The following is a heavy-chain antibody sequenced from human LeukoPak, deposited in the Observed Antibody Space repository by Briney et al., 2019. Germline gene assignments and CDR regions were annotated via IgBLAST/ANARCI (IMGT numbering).Heavy chain of an antibody. Sequence: SETLSLTCAVYGGSFSGYYWSWIRQPPGKGLEWIGEINHSGSTNCNPSLKSRVTISVDTSKNQFSLKLSSVTAADTAVYYCARGTMTTVTYYFDYWGQGTLVTVSS. J-gene: IGHJ4*02. CDR3: ARGTMTTVTYYFDY. CDR1: GGSFSGYY. CDR2: INHSGST. D-gene: IGHD4-17*01. V-gene: IGHV4-34*01.